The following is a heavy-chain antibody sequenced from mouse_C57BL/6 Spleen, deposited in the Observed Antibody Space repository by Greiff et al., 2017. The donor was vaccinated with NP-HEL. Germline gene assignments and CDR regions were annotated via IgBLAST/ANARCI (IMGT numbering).Heavy chain of an antibody. V-gene: IGHV1-69*01. CDR2: IDPSDSYT. D-gene: IGHD1-1*01. Sequence: VQLQQPGAELVMPGASVKLSCKASGYTFTSYWMHWVKQRPGQGLEWIGEIDPSDSYTNYNQKFKGKSTLTVDKSSSTAYMQLSSLTSEDSAVYYCARDGSSLKFAYWGQGTLVTVSA. CDR3: ARDGSSLKFAY. CDR1: GYTFTSYW. J-gene: IGHJ3*01.